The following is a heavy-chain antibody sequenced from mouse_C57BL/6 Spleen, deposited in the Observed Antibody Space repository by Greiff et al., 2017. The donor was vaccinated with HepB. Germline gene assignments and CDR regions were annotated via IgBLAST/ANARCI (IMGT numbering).Heavy chain of an antibody. Sequence: EVQGVESGPGMVKPSQSLSLTCTVTGYSITSGYDWHWIRHFPGNKLEWMGYISYSGSTNYNPSLKSRISITHDPSKNHFFLKLNSVTTEDTATYYCARVYDYDEAWFAYWGQGTLVTVSA. CDR1: GYSITSGYD. CDR2: ISYSGST. CDR3: ARVYDYDEAWFAY. D-gene: IGHD2-4*01. V-gene: IGHV3-1*01. J-gene: IGHJ3*01.